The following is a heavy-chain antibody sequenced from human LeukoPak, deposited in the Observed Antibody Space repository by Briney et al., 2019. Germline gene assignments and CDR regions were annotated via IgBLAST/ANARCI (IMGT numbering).Heavy chain of an antibody. CDR3: ARGRRLLAAAGVKEFDY. Sequence: PSETLSLTCAVYGGSFSGYYWSWIRQPPGKGLEWIGEINHSGSTNYNPSLESRVTISVDTSKNQFSLKLSSVTAADTAVYYCARGRRLLAAAGVKEFDYWGQGTLVTVSS. CDR2: INHSGST. J-gene: IGHJ4*02. CDR1: GGSFSGYY. V-gene: IGHV4-34*01. D-gene: IGHD6-13*01.